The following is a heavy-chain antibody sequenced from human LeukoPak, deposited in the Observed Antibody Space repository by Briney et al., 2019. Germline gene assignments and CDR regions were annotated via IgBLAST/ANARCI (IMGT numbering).Heavy chain of an antibody. CDR2: ISSSSSYI. J-gene: IGHJ6*02. CDR3: ARDHPTQYDFWSGHYGMDV. V-gene: IGHV3-21*01. D-gene: IGHD3-3*01. Sequence: GGSLRLSCAASGFTFSSYGMHWVRQAPGKGLEWVSSISSSSSYIYYADSVKGRFTISRDNAKSSLYLQMNSLRAEDTAVYYCARDHPTQYDFWSGHYGMDVWGQGTTVTVSS. CDR1: GFTFSSYG.